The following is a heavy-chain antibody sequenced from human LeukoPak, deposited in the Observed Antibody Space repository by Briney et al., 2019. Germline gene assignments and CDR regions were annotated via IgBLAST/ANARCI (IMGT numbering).Heavy chain of an antibody. Sequence: PGGSLGLSCAASGFTFSSYGMHWVRQAPGKGLEWVAFIRYDGSNKYYADSVKGRFTISRDNSKNTLYLQMNSLRAEDTAVYYCAKDGSNYYGSGSYFDYWGQGTLVTVSS. CDR1: GFTFSSYG. CDR2: IRYDGSNK. D-gene: IGHD3-10*01. V-gene: IGHV3-30*02. CDR3: AKDGSNYYGSGSYFDY. J-gene: IGHJ4*02.